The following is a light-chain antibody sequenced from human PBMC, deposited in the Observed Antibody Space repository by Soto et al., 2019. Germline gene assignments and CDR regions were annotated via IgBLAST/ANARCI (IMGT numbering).Light chain of an antibody. V-gene: IGKV3-15*01. CDR3: QQYNNWPHT. J-gene: IGKJ4*01. Sequence: EIVMTQSPASLSVSAGERAILSCRASQSVSSSFAWYQQKPGQAPRLLIYGASTRTTGIPARFSGSGSGTEFTLTISSLQSEDFAVYYCQQYNNWPHTFGGGTKVEIK. CDR1: QSVSSS. CDR2: GAS.